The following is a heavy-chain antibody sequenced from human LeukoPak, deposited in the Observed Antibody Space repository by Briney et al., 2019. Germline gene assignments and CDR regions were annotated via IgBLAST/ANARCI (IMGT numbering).Heavy chain of an antibody. CDR1: GGSFSGYY. CDR2: INHSGST. V-gene: IGHV4-34*01. J-gene: IGHJ4*02. CDR3: ARDGDY. Sequence: SETLSLTCAVYGGSFSGYYWSWIRQPPGKGLEWIGEINHSGSTNNNPSLKSRVTISVDTSKNQFSLKLSSVTAADTAVYYCARDGDYLGQGTLVTVSS.